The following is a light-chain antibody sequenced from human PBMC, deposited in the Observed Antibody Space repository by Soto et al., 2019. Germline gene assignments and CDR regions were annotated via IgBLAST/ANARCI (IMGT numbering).Light chain of an antibody. V-gene: IGLV9-49*01. CDR1: SGYSNYK. J-gene: IGLJ1*01. CDR3: GADHGSGSNFVYV. CDR2: VGTGGIVG. Sequence: QAVLTQPPCASASLGASVTLTCTLSSGYSNYKVDWYQQRPGKGPRFVMRVGTGGIVGSKGDGIPDRFSVLGSGLNRYLTIKNIQEEDESDYHCGADHGSGSNFVYVFGTGTKLTVL.